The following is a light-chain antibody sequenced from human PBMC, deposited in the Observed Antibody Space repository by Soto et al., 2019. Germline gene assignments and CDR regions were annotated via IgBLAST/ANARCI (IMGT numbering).Light chain of an antibody. CDR3: SSFAGSYTHV. CDR2: DVS. Sequence: QSALTQPRSVSGSPGQAVTFSCTGTNSDVGGYNYVSLYQQHPDKAPKLIIYDVSKRPSGVPDRFSGSKSGNTASLAISGLQAEDEADYFCSSFAGSYTHVFGTGTKLTVL. J-gene: IGLJ1*01. V-gene: IGLV2-11*01. CDR1: NSDVGGYNY.